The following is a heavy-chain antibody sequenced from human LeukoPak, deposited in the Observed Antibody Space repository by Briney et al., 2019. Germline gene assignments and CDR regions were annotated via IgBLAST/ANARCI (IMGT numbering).Heavy chain of an antibody. J-gene: IGHJ6*02. D-gene: IGHD1-26*01. V-gene: IGHV1-46*01. CDR3: ARATNFYYYYGMDV. CDR1: GYTFTIYY. Sequence: RASVTLSCKTSGYTFTIYYIHWVRQAPGQGLEWMGIINPSSGATNYAQKFQGRVTMTRDTSTSTVYMELSSQRSEDTAVYYCARATNFYYYYGMDVWGQGTTVTVSS. CDR2: INPSSGAT.